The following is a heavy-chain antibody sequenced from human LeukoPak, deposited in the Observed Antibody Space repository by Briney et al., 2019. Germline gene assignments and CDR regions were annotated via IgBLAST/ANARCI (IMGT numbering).Heavy chain of an antibody. Sequence: GGSLRLSCPASGFTFTNYWMSWVRQAPGKGLEWVANIKQDGSEKYYVDSVKGRFTISRDNAKNSLYLQMNSLRAEDTAVYYCARDDYGGTRYWGQGTLVTVSS. J-gene: IGHJ4*02. D-gene: IGHD4/OR15-4a*01. CDR3: ARDDYGGTRY. CDR1: GFTFTNYW. CDR2: IKQDGSEK. V-gene: IGHV3-7*01.